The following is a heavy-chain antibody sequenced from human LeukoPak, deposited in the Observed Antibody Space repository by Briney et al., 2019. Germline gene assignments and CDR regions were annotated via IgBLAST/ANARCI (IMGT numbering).Heavy chain of an antibody. D-gene: IGHD6-6*01. CDR2: ITPLFGTT. J-gene: IGHJ4*02. V-gene: IGHV1-69*13. CDR3: ARVLAARPFGPFDY. Sequence: SVKVSCKASGYTFTTYDINWVRQAPGQGLEWMGGITPLFGTTDYAQKFQGRVTFTSDESTSTAYMELSSLRSEDTAVYYCARVLAARPFGPFDYWGQGTLVTVSS. CDR1: GYTFTTYD.